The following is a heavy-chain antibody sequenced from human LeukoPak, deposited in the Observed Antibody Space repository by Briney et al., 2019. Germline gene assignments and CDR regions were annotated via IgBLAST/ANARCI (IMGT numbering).Heavy chain of an antibody. Sequence: ASVRVSCKASGYTFTGYYMHWVRQAPGQGLEWMGWINPNSGGTNYAQKFQGRVTMTRDTSISTAYMELSRLRSDDTAVYYCARGLRYYDFWSGYPEQAFDIWGQGTMVTVSS. CDR3: ARGLRYYDFWSGYPEQAFDI. V-gene: IGHV1-2*02. CDR1: GYTFTGYY. D-gene: IGHD3-3*01. CDR2: INPNSGGT. J-gene: IGHJ3*02.